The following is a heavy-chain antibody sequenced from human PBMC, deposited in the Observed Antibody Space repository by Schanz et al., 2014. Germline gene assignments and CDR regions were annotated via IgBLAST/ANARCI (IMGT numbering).Heavy chain of an antibody. CDR2: MYHSGSS. CDR3: ARVGGGILTSWYSLDS. V-gene: IGHV4-59*11. J-gene: IGHJ4*02. D-gene: IGHD2-8*02. Sequence: QVQLQESGPGLVKPSETLSLTCTVSGGSLSSHFWSWIRQPPGKGLEWIGYMYHSGSSNYNPSLKSRVTISVDTSKNQCSLKMTSLTAADTAVYFCARVGGGILTSWYSLDSWGQGTLVTVSS. CDR1: GGSLSSHF.